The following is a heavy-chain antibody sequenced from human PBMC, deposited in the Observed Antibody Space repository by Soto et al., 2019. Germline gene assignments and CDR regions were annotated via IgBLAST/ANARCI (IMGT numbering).Heavy chain of an antibody. D-gene: IGHD4-17*01. CDR3: AREFIDYGGNPYYYGMDV. J-gene: IGHJ6*02. CDR2: ISYEGSNK. CDR1: GFTFSSYA. Sequence: GGSLRLSCAASGFTFSSYAMHWVRQAPGKGLEWVAVISYEGSNKYYADSVKGRLTISRDNSKNTLYLQMNSLRAEDTAVYYCAREFIDYGGNPYYYGMDVWGQGTTVTVSS. V-gene: IGHV3-30-3*01.